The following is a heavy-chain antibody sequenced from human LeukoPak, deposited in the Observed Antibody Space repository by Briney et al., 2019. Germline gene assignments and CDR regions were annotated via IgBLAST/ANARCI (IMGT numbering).Heavy chain of an antibody. CDR1: GFTFSRYW. J-gene: IGHJ5*01. CDR2: IKRDGNEK. CDR3: AKEGAYPIITYDS. V-gene: IGHV3-7*01. Sequence: GGSLRLSCAASGFTFSRYWMNWVRQAPGKGLEWVANIKRDGNEKNYVDSVKGRFSISRDDAKNSLYLQMDSLRAEDTAVYYCAKEGAYPIITYDSWGQGALVTVSS. D-gene: IGHD3-10*01.